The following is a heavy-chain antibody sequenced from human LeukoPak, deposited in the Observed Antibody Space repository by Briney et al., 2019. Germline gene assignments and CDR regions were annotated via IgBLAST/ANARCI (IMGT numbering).Heavy chain of an antibody. J-gene: IGHJ4*02. Sequence: PGGSLRLSCAASGFTVSSNYMSWVRQAPGKGLEWVSVIYSGGSTYYADSVKGRFTISRDNSKNTLYLQMNSLRSEDTAVYYCARSPLYCGGDCYEGDYWGQGTLVTVSS. CDR2: IYSGGST. D-gene: IGHD2-21*02. CDR1: GFTVSSNY. V-gene: IGHV3-53*05. CDR3: ARSPLYCGGDCYEGDY.